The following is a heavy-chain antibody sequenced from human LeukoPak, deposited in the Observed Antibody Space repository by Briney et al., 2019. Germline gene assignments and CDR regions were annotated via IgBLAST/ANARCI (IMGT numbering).Heavy chain of an antibody. J-gene: IGHJ6*02. Sequence: GGSLRLSCAASGFTVSSNYMSWVRQAPGKGLEWVSAISGSAGSTYYADSVKGRFTISRDNSKNTLYLQMNSLRAEDTAVYYCAKRYCTSSSCSLSYYYGMDVWGQGTTVTVSS. D-gene: IGHD2-2*01. CDR1: GFTVSSNY. CDR3: AKRYCTSSSCSLSYYYGMDV. V-gene: IGHV3-23*01. CDR2: ISGSAGST.